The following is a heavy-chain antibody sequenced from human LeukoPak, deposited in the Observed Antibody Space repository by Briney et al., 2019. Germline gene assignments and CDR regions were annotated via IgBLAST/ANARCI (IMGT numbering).Heavy chain of an antibody. CDR3: ARLGWYIDY. J-gene: IGHJ4*02. V-gene: IGHV5-51*01. CDR1: GYKLTNNW. Sequence: GESLKISCKISGYKLTNNWIGWVRQVPGKGLEWMGVIYPGDSDTRYSPSFQGQVSISADKSISTAYLQWTSLKASDTAMYYCARLGWYIDYWGQGTLLTVSS. D-gene: IGHD6-19*01. CDR2: IYPGDSDT.